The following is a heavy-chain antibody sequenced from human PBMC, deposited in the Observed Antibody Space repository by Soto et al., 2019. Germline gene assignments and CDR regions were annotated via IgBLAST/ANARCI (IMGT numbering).Heavy chain of an antibody. D-gene: IGHD5-18*01. CDR1: GYFISNGYH. Sequence: SETLSLTCAVSGYFISNGYHWGWIRQSPGKGLEWIGSVCHSGTTYYNPSLRRRVTVSVDTSKNQFSLRLNSVTTADTAVYYCAKGNYRGNIYAYDYWGQGTLVTVSS. CDR2: VCHSGTT. V-gene: IGHV4-38-2*01. CDR3: AKGNYRGNIYAYDY. J-gene: IGHJ4*02.